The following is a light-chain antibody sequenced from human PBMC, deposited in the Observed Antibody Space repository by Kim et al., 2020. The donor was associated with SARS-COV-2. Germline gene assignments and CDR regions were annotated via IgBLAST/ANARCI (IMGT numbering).Light chain of an antibody. Sequence: RVTIYCTGSSSNSGAGYDVHWWQQLPGTAPKHLIYGNSNRPSGVPDRFSGSKSGTSASLAITGLQAEDEADYYCQSYDSSLSVSVFGGGTQLTVL. CDR3: QSYDSSLSVSV. CDR2: GNS. J-gene: IGLJ2*01. V-gene: IGLV1-40*01. CDR1: SSNSGAGYD.